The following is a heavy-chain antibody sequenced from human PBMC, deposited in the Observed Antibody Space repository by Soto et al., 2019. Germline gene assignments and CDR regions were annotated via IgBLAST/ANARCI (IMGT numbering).Heavy chain of an antibody. D-gene: IGHD3-3*01. Sequence: ASVKVSCKASGYTFTSYAMHWVRQAPGQRLEWMGWINAGNGNTKYSQKFQGRVTITRDTSASTAYMELSSLRSEDTAVYYCARDPIRFLEYYYYYYGMDVWGQGTTVTVSS. CDR1: GYTFTSYA. V-gene: IGHV1-3*01. CDR3: ARDPIRFLEYYYYYYGMDV. J-gene: IGHJ6*02. CDR2: INAGNGNT.